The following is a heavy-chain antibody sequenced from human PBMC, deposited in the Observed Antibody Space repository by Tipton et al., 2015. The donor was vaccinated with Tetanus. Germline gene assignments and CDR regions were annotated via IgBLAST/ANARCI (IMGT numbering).Heavy chain of an antibody. CDR3: ASLPQIWFGDLFDY. J-gene: IGHJ4*02. CDR2: FYYSGST. V-gene: IGHV4-59*12. CDR1: GDSISGYY. D-gene: IGHD3-10*01. Sequence: TLSLTCTVPGDSISGYYWNWIRQPPGKGLEWIGYFYYSGSTNYNPSLKSRVTMSGDTSKNQFSLKLTSVTAADTAVYYCASLPQIWFGDLFDYWGQGVLVTVSS.